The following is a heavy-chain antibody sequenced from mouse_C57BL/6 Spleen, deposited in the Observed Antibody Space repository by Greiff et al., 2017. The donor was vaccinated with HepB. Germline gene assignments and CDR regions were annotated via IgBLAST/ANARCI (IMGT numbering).Heavy chain of an antibody. CDR2: IYPGDGDT. Sequence: VQLQQSGPELVKPGASVKISCKASGYAFSSSWMNWVKQRPGKGLEWIGRIYPGDGDTNYNGKFKGKATLTADKSSSTAYMQLSSLTSEDSAVYFCARGDYYGSSFDYWSQGTTLTVSS. J-gene: IGHJ2*01. D-gene: IGHD1-1*01. CDR1: GYAFSSSW. V-gene: IGHV1-82*01. CDR3: ARGDYYGSSFDY.